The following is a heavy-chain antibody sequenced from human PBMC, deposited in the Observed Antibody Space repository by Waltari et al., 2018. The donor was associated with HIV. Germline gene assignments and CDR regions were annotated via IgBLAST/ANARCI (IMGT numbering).Heavy chain of an antibody. Sequence: EVQLVESGGGLVQPGGSLIISCAGFGLTSSSYWMSWVRHTPGKGLEWVANIKQDGSEKYYVDSVKGRFIISRDNAKNSLYLQMNSLRAEDTAVYYCATEMGATNFWGQGALVTVSS. D-gene: IGHD1-26*01. CDR1: GLTSSSYW. CDR2: IKQDGSEK. J-gene: IGHJ4*02. CDR3: ATEMGATNF. V-gene: IGHV3-7*01.